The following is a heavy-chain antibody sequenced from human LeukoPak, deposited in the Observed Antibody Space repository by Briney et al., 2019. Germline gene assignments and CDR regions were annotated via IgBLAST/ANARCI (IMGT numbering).Heavy chain of an antibody. CDR1: GFTFSRFA. D-gene: IGHD2-2*01. V-gene: IGHV3-21*05. Sequence: PGGSLRPSCAASGFTFSRFAMNWVRQAPGKGLEWISYINTDSSDIHYADSVKGRFTISRDNARNTLFLQLSSLRAEDSAVYYCARDTFQPGLIDSWGQGTLVTVSS. CDR3: ARDTFQPGLIDS. J-gene: IGHJ4*02. CDR2: INTDSSDI.